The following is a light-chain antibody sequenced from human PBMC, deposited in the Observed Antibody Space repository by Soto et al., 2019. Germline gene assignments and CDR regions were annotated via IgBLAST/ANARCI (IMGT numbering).Light chain of an antibody. Sequence: PWATSTLSCRSSQSLTSYLAWYQQKPGQAPRLLIYGASARATGIPAKFSGSGSGTDFTLTISSLEPEDFAVYYCQQRNIWPPVTFGQGTRLEIK. CDR2: GAS. CDR1: QSLTSY. J-gene: IGKJ5*01. V-gene: IGKV3-11*01. CDR3: QQRNIWPPVT.